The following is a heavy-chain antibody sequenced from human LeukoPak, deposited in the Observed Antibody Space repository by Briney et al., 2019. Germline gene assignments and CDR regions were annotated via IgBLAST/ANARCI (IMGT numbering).Heavy chain of an antibody. J-gene: IGHJ4*02. CDR2: ISGSGGST. CDR3: AKLSRNSGYDATFDY. Sequence: GGSPRLSCAASGFTFSSYAMSWVRQAPGKGLEWVSAISGSGGSTYYADSVKGRFTISRDNSKNTLYLQMNSLRAEDTAVYYCAKLSRNSGYDATFDYWGQGTLVTVSS. CDR1: GFTFSSYA. D-gene: IGHD5-12*01. V-gene: IGHV3-23*01.